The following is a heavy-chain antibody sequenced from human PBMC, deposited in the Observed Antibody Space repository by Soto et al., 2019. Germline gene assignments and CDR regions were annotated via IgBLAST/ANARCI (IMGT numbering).Heavy chain of an antibody. Sequence: QVSLQESGPGLVKPSETLSLTCTVSGGSISSYNWSWIRQPPGKGLEWIGYIYYSGSTNYNPSLKSRVTISVDTSKHQFSLELSSVTAADTAVSYCARGHSSVCTVYFDYWGQGTLVTVS. CDR3: ARGHSSVCTVYFDY. CDR2: IYYSGST. J-gene: IGHJ4*02. CDR1: GGSISSYN. V-gene: IGHV4-59*08. D-gene: IGHD6-19*01.